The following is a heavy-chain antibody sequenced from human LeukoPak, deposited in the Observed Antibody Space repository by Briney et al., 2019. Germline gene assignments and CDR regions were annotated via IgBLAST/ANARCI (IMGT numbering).Heavy chain of an antibody. CDR3: ASRILSWAVAGRDYFDC. D-gene: IGHD6-19*01. CDR2: IYYSGST. V-gene: IGHV4-39*01. CDR1: GGSISSSSYY. Sequence: PSETLSLTCTVSGGSISSSSYYWGWIRQPPGKGLEWIGSIYYSGSTYYNPSLKSRVTISVDTSKNQFSLKLSSVTAADTAVYYCASRILSWAVAGRDYFDCWGQGTLVTVFS. J-gene: IGHJ4*02.